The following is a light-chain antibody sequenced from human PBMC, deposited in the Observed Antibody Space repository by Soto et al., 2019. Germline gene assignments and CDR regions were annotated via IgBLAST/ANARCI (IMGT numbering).Light chain of an antibody. CDR1: QSINKW. CDR2: DAS. J-gene: IGKJ1*01. Sequence: DIQMTQSPSSLSASIGDRVTITCQASQSINKWLAWHQQKPGQAPNLLIYDASSLHSGVPSRFSGSGSGTDFTLTISSLQREDFATYHCQQSNSSPLTFGQGTKVDIK. V-gene: IGKV1-5*01. CDR3: QQSNSSPLT.